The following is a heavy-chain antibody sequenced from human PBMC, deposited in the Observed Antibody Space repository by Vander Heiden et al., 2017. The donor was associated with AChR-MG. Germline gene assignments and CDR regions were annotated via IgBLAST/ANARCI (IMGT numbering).Heavy chain of an antibody. D-gene: IGHD3-3*01. J-gene: IGHJ5*02. CDR3: ARRGGFLEWGNWFDP. Sequence: EVQLVQSGAQVKKPGESLTLSCKGSGYRFTGYGIGWGRQRPGKDLEWMGIVYPGDSDTRYSPSFQGKVTISADKSISTAYLQWSNLKAADTAMYDCARRGGFLEWGNWFDPWGQGTLGTVSS. CDR1: GYRFTGYG. CDR2: VYPGDSDT. V-gene: IGHV5-51*01.